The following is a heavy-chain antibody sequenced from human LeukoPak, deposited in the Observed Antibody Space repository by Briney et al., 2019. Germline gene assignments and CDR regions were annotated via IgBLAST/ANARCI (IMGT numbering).Heavy chain of an antibody. J-gene: IGHJ4*02. CDR2: ISSSGSTI. CDR1: GFTFSDYY. D-gene: IGHD3-10*01. Sequence: GGSLRLSCAASGFTFSDYYMSWIRQAPGKGLEWVSYISSSGSTIYYADSVKGRFTISRDNAKNSLYLQMNSLRAEDTAVYFCAKRGVVIRGILVIGYHQEAYHYDFWGQGVLVTVSS. V-gene: IGHV3-11*01. CDR3: AKRGVVIRGILVIGYHQEAYHYDF.